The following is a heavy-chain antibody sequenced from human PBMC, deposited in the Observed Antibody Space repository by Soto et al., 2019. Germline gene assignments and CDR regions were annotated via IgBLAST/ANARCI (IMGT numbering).Heavy chain of an antibody. CDR2: IYYSGST. CDR1: GISISSYY. J-gene: IGHJ4*02. D-gene: IGHD2-21*01. Sequence: SETLSLTCSVSGISISSYYWNWIRQPPGKGLEWIGYIYYSGSTYYNTSLKSRVTISVDTSKNQFSLNLKSVTAADTATYYCTSLGGGYLADWGRGTLVTVSS. V-gene: IGHV4-59*01. CDR3: TSLGGGYLAD.